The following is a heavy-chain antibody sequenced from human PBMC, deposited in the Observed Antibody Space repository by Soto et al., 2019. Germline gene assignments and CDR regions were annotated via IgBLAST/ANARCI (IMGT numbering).Heavy chain of an antibody. CDR2: ISGGGDAP. J-gene: IGHJ2*01. CDR3: ARKVPGSTSRPDYWYFDL. V-gene: IGHV3-23*01. CDR1: GFTFINYA. Sequence: EVQLLESGGGLVQPGGSLRLSCAGSGFTFINYAMNWVRQAPGKGLEWVSTISGGGDAPFFADSVRGRFTISRDNSKKTVTLQMNNLGVDDPAVYFCARKVPGSTSRPDYWYFDLWGRGTLVTVSS. D-gene: IGHD3-10*01.